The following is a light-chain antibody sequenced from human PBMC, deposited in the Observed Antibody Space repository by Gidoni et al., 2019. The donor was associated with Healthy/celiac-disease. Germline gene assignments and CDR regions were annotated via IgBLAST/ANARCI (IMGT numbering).Light chain of an antibody. V-gene: IGKV3-20*01. CDR2: GAS. Sequence: EIVLTQSPGTLSLSPGERATLSCRASQSVTSSYLAWYQQKPGQAPRLLIYGASSRATGIPDRFSGSGSGTDFTLTISRLEPEDFAVYYCQQYGSSPVTFGQXTRLEIK. CDR1: QSVTSSY. J-gene: IGKJ5*01. CDR3: QQYGSSPVT.